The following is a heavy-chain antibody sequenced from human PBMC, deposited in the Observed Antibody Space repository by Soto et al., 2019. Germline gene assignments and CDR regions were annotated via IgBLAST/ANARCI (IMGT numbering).Heavy chain of an antibody. Sequence: SVKVSCKASGGTFSSYAISWVRQAPGQGLEWMGGIIPIFGTANYAQKFQGRVTITADESTSTAYMELSSLRSEDTAVYYCARESRYCSGGSCYLLPGIDYRDPRTLVTVSS. V-gene: IGHV1-69*13. CDR3: ARESRYCSGGSCYLLPGIDY. J-gene: IGHJ4*02. D-gene: IGHD2-15*01. CDR1: GGTFSSYA. CDR2: IIPIFGTA.